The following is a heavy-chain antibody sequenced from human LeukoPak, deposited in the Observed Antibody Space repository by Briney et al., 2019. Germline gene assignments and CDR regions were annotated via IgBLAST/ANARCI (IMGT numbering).Heavy chain of an antibody. D-gene: IGHD3-22*01. J-gene: IGHJ4*02. CDR3: AKDGGYDSSGYYRHYFDY. Sequence: GGSLRLSCAASGFTFSSYAMSWVRQAPGKGLEWVSAISGSGSSTYYADSVKGRFTVSRDNSKNTLYLQMNSLRAEDTAVYYCAKDGGYDSSGYYRHYFDYWGQGTLVTVSS. CDR1: GFTFSSYA. CDR2: ISGSGSST. V-gene: IGHV3-23*01.